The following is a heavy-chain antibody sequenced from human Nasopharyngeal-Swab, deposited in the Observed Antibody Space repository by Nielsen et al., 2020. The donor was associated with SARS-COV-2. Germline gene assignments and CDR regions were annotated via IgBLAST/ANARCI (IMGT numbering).Heavy chain of an antibody. CDR3: TRALLGSGPSSYYGMDV. D-gene: IGHD3-10*01. V-gene: IGHV3-73*01. CDR2: IRSKANSYAT. J-gene: IGHJ6*02. Sequence: VRQMPGKGLGLVGRIRSKANSYATAYAASVKGRFTISRDDSKNTSYLQMNSLKTEDTAVYYCTRALLGSGPSSYYGMDVWGQGTTVTVSS.